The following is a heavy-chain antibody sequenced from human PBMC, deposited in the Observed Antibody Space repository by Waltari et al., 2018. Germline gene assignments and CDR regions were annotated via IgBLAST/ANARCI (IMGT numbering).Heavy chain of an antibody. CDR3: ARAPGGSSSRYYGMDV. CDR1: GYTFPSYA. D-gene: IGHD6-6*01. J-gene: IGHJ6*02. Sequence: QVQLVQSGAEVKKPGASVKVSCQASGYTFPSYALHWVRQAPGQRLEWMGWINAGNGNTKYSQKFQGRVTITRDTSASTAYMELSSLRSEDTAVYYCARAPGGSSSRYYGMDVWGQGTTVTVSS. V-gene: IGHV1-3*01. CDR2: INAGNGNT.